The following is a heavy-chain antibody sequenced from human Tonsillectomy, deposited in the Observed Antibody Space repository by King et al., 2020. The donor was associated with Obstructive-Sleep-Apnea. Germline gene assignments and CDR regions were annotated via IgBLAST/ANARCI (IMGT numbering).Heavy chain of an antibody. J-gene: IGHJ5*02. CDR2: ISSNSTI. V-gene: IGHV3-11*01. CDR1: GFTFSDYY. Sequence: VQLVESGGGLVKPGGSLRLSCAASGFTFSDYYMNWIRQAPGKGLEWISYISSNSTIYYADSVKGRFTISRDNAKNSLYLQMNSLRAEDTAVYYCARDTYRFDPWGQGTLVTVSS. CDR3: ARDTYRFDP.